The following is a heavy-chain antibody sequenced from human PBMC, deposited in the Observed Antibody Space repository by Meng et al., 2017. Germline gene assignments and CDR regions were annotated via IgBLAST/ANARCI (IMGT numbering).Heavy chain of an antibody. Sequence: ASVKVSCKASGYTFTSYGISWVRQAPGQGLEWMGWISAYNGNTNYAQKLQGRVTMTTDTSTSTAYMELRSLRSDDTAVYYCARDRPTYYYGSGSSSMADDWGQGTLVTVSS. CDR2: ISAYNGNT. V-gene: IGHV1-18*01. D-gene: IGHD3-10*01. CDR3: ARDRPTYYYGSGSSSMADD. CDR1: GYTFTSYG. J-gene: IGHJ4*02.